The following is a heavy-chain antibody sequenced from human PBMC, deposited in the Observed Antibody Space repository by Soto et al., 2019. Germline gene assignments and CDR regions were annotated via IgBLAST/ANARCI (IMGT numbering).Heavy chain of an antibody. Sequence: QVQLVQSGAEVKKPGASVKVSCKASGYTFTSYAMHWVRQAPGQRLEWMGWINAGNGNTKYSQKFQGRVTITRDTSASTAYMELSGLRAEDTAVYYCASDKSGYSSGWYTDDAFDIWGQGTMVTVSS. V-gene: IGHV1-3*01. J-gene: IGHJ3*02. CDR2: INAGNGNT. CDR3: ASDKSGYSSGWYTDDAFDI. CDR1: GYTFTSYA. D-gene: IGHD6-19*01.